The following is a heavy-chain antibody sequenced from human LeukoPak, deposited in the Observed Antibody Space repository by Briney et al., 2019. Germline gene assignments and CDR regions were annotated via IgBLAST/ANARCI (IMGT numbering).Heavy chain of an antibody. Sequence: SETLSLTCAVYGGSFSGYYWSWIRQPPGKGLEWIGEINHSGSTNYNPSLKSRVTISVDTSKNQFSLKLSSVTAAETAVYYCARGAIGYSSGWYGGYYYYMDVWGKGATVTVSS. D-gene: IGHD6-19*01. CDR3: ARGAIGYSSGWYGGYYYYMDV. CDR1: GGSFSGYY. J-gene: IGHJ6*03. CDR2: INHSGST. V-gene: IGHV4-34*01.